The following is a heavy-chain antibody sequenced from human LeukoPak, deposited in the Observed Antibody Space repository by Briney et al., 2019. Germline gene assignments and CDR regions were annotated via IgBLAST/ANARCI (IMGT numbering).Heavy chain of an antibody. V-gene: IGHV4-31*03. CDR3: ASLVTYFDN. J-gene: IGHJ4*02. D-gene: IGHD4-11*01. CDR2: IHYRGST. CDR1: GGSISSGAYF. Sequence: TLSLTCTVSGGSISSGAYFWNWIRQHPEKGLEWIGYIHYRGSTYTNPSLKSRVTMSVDTSKNQFSLKLSSVTAADTAFYYCASLVTYFDNWGQGTLVTVSS.